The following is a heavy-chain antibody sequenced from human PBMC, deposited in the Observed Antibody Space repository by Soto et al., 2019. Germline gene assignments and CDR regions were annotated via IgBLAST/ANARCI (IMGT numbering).Heavy chain of an antibody. CDR1: GFTFSNYA. CDR3: AKARYFDSTGYLYYFDY. V-gene: IGHV3-23*01. Sequence: EVQLLESGGGLAQPGAFLRLSCAASGFTFSNYAMSWVRQAPGKGLEWVSSITGSGDYTYYADSVKGRFTISRDNSKNTLYLQMNSLRAGDTAVYYCAKARYFDSTGYLYYFDYWGQGTLITVSS. J-gene: IGHJ4*02. CDR2: ITGSGDYT. D-gene: IGHD3-22*01.